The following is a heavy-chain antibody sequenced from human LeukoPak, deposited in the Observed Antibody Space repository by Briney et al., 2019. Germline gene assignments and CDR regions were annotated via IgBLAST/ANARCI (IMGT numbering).Heavy chain of an antibody. D-gene: IGHD3-3*01. V-gene: IGHV3-23*01. J-gene: IGHJ4*02. CDR1: GFTFSSSA. CDR3: ARDNHRLRFLEWLRTYPGGQFDY. Sequence: AGGSLRLSCAASGFTFSSSAMSWVRQAPGKGLEWVSSISCSGSGRSTYYADSVKGRFTISRDNSKNTLYLQMNSLRAEDTAVYYCARDNHRLRFLEWLRTYPGGQFDYWGQGTLVTVSS. CDR2: ISCSGSGRST.